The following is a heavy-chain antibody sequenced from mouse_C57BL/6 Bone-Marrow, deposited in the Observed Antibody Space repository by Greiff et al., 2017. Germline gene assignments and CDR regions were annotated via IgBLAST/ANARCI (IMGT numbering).Heavy chain of an antibody. CDR1: GFTFSDYY. J-gene: IGHJ3*01. V-gene: IGHV5-12*01. CDR3: AREGVYYASFAY. Sequence: EVQRVESGGGLVQPGGSLKLSCAASGFTFSDYYMYWVRQTPEKRLEWVAYISNGGGSTYYPDTVKGRFTISRDNAKNTLYLQMSRLKSEDTAMYYCAREGVYYASFAYWGQGTLVTVSA. D-gene: IGHD2-1*01. CDR2: ISNGGGST.